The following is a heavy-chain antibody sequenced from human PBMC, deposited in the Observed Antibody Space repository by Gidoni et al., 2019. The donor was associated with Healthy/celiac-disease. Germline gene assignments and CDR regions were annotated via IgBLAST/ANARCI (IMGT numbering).Heavy chain of an antibody. V-gene: IGHV3-11*05. D-gene: IGHD3-10*01. CDR2: ISSSSSYT. J-gene: IGHJ4*02. CDR1: GFTFSDYY. Sequence: QVQLVAAGGGVVKPGGSLRLSCAASGFTFSDYYMSWIRQAPGKGLEWVSYISSSSSYTNYADSVKGRFTISRDNAKNSLYLQMNSLRAEDTAVYYCARALGFGELYDYWGQGTLVTVSS. CDR3: ARALGFGELYDY.